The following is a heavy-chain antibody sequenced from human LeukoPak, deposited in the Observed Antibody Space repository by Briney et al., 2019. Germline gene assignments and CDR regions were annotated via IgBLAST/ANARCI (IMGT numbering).Heavy chain of an antibody. J-gene: IGHJ4*02. D-gene: IGHD6-13*01. CDR2: INPNSGGT. CDR1: GYTFTGYY. CDR3: ARVRRQGSAAGFLAGTTTFDY. V-gene: IGHV1-2*02. Sequence: EASVKVSCKASGYTFTGYYMHWVRQAPGQGLEWMGWINPNSGGTNYAQKLQGRVTMTTDTSTSTAYMELRSLRSDDTAVYYCARVRRQGSAAGFLAGTTTFDYWGQGTLVTVSS.